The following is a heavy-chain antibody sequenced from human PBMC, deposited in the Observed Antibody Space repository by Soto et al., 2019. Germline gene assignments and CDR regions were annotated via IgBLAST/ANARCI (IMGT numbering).Heavy chain of an antibody. CDR2: IIPILGIA. Sequence: QVQLVHSGAEVKKPGSSVKVSCKASGGTFSSYTISWVRQAPGHGHEWMGRIIPILGIANYAQTFQGRVTITADKSTSTVYMELSSLRSEDTAVYYCARGDASSERRPPSDELYYSYYYRDVWGKGTTVTVSS. CDR3: ARGDASSERRPPSDELYYSYYYRDV. CDR1: GGTFSSYT. J-gene: IGHJ6*03. V-gene: IGHV1-69*02. D-gene: IGHD6-25*01.